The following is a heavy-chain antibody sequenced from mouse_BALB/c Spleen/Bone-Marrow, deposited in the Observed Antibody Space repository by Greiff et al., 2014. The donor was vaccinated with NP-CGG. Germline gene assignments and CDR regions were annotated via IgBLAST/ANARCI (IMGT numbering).Heavy chain of an antibody. D-gene: IGHD1-1*01. V-gene: IGHV14-3*02. J-gene: IGHJ2*01. CDR2: IYPASGNT. CDR1: GFNFKDAY. Sequence: EVQLVESGAALVKPGASVTLSCTASGFNFKDAYMHWVKQRPEQGLEWIGRIYPASGNTKYDPQFQGKATITANASTNTAYLQLSRLTAEATAVYYCANYSYGSHFDYWGQGTTLTVSS. CDR3: ANYSYGSHFDY.